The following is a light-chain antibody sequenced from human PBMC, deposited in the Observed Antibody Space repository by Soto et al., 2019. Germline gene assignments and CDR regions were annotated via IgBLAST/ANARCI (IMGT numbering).Light chain of an antibody. CDR2: AAS. J-gene: IGKJ4*01. V-gene: IGKV1-39*01. CDR3: QQSYSTPLT. CDR1: QSISSD. Sequence: QMTHSPSSLFASVVDRVTLTCRASQSISSDLNWYQQKPGKAPKLLIYAASSLQSGVPSRFSGSGSGTDFTLTISNLQPEDFATYDCQQSYSTPLTFGGGTKV.